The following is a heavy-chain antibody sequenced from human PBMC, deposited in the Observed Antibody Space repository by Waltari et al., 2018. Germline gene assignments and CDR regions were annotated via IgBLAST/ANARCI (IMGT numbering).Heavy chain of an antibody. J-gene: IGHJ3*02. V-gene: IGHV3-48*03. Sequence: EVQLVESGGGLVQPGGSLRLSCAASGFTFSSYEMNWVRQAPGKGLEGVSYISSSGSTIYYADSVKGRFTISRDNAKNSLYLQMNSLRAEDTAVYYCARVGLYCSSTSCYKGAFDIWGQGTMVTVSS. CDR3: ARVGLYCSSTSCYKGAFDI. D-gene: IGHD2-2*02. CDR2: ISSSGSTI. CDR1: GFTFSSYE.